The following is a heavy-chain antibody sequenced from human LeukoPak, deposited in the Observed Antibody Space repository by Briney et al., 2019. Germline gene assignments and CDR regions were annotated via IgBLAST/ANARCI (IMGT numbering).Heavy chain of an antibody. CDR2: IDPSDSYT. J-gene: IGHJ5*02. D-gene: IGHD2/OR15-2a*01. V-gene: IGHV5-10-1*01. Sequence: GESLKISCKGSGYSFTSYWIIWVRQMPGKGLEWMGRIDPSDSYTNYSPSFQGHVTISADKSINTAYLQWSSLKASGTAMYYCARFVTLVAAWFDPWGQGTLVTVSS. CDR1: GYSFTSYW. CDR3: ARFVTLVAAWFDP.